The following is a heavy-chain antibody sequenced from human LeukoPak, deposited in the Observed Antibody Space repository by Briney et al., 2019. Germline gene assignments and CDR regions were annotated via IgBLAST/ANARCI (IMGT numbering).Heavy chain of an antibody. CDR1: GFTFDDYA. D-gene: IGHD6-13*01. V-gene: IGHV3-9*01. CDR2: ISWNSGSI. Sequence: GRSLRLSCAASGFTFDDYAMHWVRQAPGKGLEWVSGISWNSGSIGYADSVKGRFTISRDNAKNSLYLQMNSLRAEDTALYYCAKDASYGSSWYSFDYWGQGTLVTVSS. CDR3: AKDASYGSSWYSFDY. J-gene: IGHJ4*02.